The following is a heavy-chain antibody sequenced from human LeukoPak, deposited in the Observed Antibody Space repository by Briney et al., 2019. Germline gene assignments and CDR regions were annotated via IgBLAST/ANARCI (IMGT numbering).Heavy chain of an antibody. CDR3: AKVKSGYYYGSGSHSRLFDY. V-gene: IGHV3-30*02. CDR2: IRYDGSNK. D-gene: IGHD3-10*01. Sequence: GGSLRLSCAASGFTFSSYGMHWVRQAPGKGLEWVAFIRYDGSNKYYADSVKGRFTISRDNSKNTLYLQMNSLRAEDTAVYYCAKVKSGYYYGSGSHSRLFDYWGQGTLVTVSS. J-gene: IGHJ4*02. CDR1: GFTFSSYG.